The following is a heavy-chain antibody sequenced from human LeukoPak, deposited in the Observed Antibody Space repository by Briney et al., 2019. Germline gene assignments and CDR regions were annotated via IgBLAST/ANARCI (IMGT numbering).Heavy chain of an antibody. Sequence: GGSLRLSCVASGFTFSSNVMIWVRQAPGKGLEWVSSIPSSGGSTYYADSVKGRFTISRDNSKNSLYLQMNSLRAEDTAVYYCAKESSGGWYFDYWGQGTLVTVSS. D-gene: IGHD6-19*01. V-gene: IGHV3-23*01. CDR2: IPSSGGST. CDR1: GFTFSSNV. CDR3: AKESSGGWYFDY. J-gene: IGHJ4*02.